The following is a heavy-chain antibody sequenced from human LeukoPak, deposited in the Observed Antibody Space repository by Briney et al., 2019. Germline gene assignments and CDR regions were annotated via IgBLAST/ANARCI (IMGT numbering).Heavy chain of an antibody. CDR3: ARVGGYCSGGSCYQTHFDY. D-gene: IGHD2-15*01. J-gene: IGHJ4*02. V-gene: IGHV3-7*01. CDR2: IKQDGSEK. Sequence: GGSLRLSCAASGFTFSSYWMSWVRQAPGKGLEWVANIKQDGSEKYYVDSVKGRFTISRDNAKNSLYLQMNSLRAEDTAVYYCARVGGYCSGGSCYQTHFDYWGQGTLVTVSS. CDR1: GFTFSSYW.